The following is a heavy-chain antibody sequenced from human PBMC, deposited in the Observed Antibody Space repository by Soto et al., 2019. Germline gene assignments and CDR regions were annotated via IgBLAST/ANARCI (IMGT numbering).Heavy chain of an antibody. CDR3: ARDLPNKQWLVRDYYYYGMDV. CDR1: GDSVSSNSAA. Sequence: LSLTCAISGDSVSSNSAAWNWIRQSPSRGLEWLGRTYYRSKWYNDYAVSVKSRITINPDTSKNQFSLQLNSVTPEDTAVYYCARDLPNKQWLVRDYYYYGMDVWGQGTTVTVSS. D-gene: IGHD6-19*01. J-gene: IGHJ6*02. CDR2: TYYRSKWYN. V-gene: IGHV6-1*01.